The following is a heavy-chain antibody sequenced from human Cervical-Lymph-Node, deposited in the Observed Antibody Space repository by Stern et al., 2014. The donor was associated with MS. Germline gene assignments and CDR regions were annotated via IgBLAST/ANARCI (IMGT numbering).Heavy chain of an antibody. J-gene: IGHJ6*02. CDR2: FSRGGNT. V-gene: IGHV3-53*04. Sequence: EVQLVESGGGLVQPGGSLGLSCAASGFTVSSSYMSWVRQAPGQGLEGGSVFSRGGNTYYADSVKGRFTISRHNSENTLYLQMNSLRPEDTAVYYCARDVSGYDNYYYYYGMDVWGQGTTVTVSS. D-gene: IGHD5-12*01. CDR1: GFTVSSSY. CDR3: ARDVSGYDNYYYYYGMDV.